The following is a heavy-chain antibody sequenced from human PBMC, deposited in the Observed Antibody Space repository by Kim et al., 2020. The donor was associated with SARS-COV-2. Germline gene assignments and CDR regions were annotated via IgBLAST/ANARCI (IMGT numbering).Heavy chain of an antibody. CDR3: AKAIRSSWYPMSNFDY. D-gene: IGHD6-13*01. V-gene: IGHV3-23*01. J-gene: IGHJ4*02. Sequence: SVKGRFTISRDNSKNTLYLQMNSLRAEDTAVYYCAKAIRSSWYPMSNFDYWGQGTLVTVSS.